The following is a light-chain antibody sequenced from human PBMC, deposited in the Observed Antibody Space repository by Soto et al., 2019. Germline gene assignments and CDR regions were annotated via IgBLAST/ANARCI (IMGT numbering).Light chain of an antibody. CDR2: TAS. CDR1: QDITSC. CDR3: QQANSLPSIT. V-gene: IGKV1D-12*01. Sequence: DIQVTQSTSSVSASVGDTVTITCRASQDITSCLAWYQQKPGKAPHLLIHTASSLQSGVPARFSGSGSGTEYTLVINSLQPEDFATYYCQQANSLPSITFGQGRRLEIK. J-gene: IGKJ5*01.